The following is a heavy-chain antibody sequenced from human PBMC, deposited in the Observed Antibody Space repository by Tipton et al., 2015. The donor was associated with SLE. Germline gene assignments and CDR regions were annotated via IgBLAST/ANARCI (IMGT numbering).Heavy chain of an antibody. Sequence: TLSLTCTVSGGSVSSSSKYWAWIRQPPGKGLEWIGSSYYTGTTTYYNPSLNSRVTISVDTSTKQFSLRLTSVTAADTAVYYCARHPEFYDSSSPGDYWGQGTLVTVSS. V-gene: IGHV4-39*07. D-gene: IGHD3-22*01. CDR2: SYYTGTTT. CDR3: ARHPEFYDSSSPGDY. J-gene: IGHJ4*01. CDR1: GGSVSSSSKY.